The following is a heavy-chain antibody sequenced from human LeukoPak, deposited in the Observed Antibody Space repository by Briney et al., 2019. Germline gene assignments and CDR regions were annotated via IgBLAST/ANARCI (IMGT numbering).Heavy chain of an antibody. Sequence: PSETLSLTCTVSGGSISSYYWSWIRQPPGKGLEWIGYIYYSGSTNYNPSLKSRVTISVDTSENQFSLKLSSVTAADTAVYYCARDMDSSLDAFDIWGQGTMVTVSS. CDR3: ARDMDSSLDAFDI. CDR1: GGSISSYY. V-gene: IGHV4-59*01. J-gene: IGHJ3*02. D-gene: IGHD6-13*01. CDR2: IYYSGST.